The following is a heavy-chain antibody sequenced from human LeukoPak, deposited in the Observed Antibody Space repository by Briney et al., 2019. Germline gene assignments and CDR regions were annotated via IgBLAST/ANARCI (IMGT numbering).Heavy chain of an antibody. CDR3: ARDAGLPNWFDP. J-gene: IGHJ5*02. CDR2: ISSSSSYI. Sequence: GGSLRLSCAASGFTFSSYSMNWVRQAPGKGLEWVSSISSSSSYIYYADSVKGRFTISRDNAKNSLYLQMNSLRAEDTAVYYCARDAGLPNWFDPWGQGTLVTVSS. CDR1: GFTFSSYS. D-gene: IGHD5-12*01. V-gene: IGHV3-21*01.